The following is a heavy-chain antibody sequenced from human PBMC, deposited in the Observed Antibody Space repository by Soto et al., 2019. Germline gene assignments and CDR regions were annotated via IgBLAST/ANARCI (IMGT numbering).Heavy chain of an antibody. V-gene: IGHV4-59*08. Sequence: QVQLQESGPGLVKPSETLSLTCTVSGGSINSYYWSWIRQSPGKGLEWIGYIFYSGNTNYNPSLNHRLPLSVATSKDQFSLKLTSVTAADTAVYYCARHAPGGPFDSWGQGTLVTVSS. J-gene: IGHJ4*02. CDR3: ARHAPGGPFDS. CDR2: IFYSGNT. CDR1: GGSINSYY.